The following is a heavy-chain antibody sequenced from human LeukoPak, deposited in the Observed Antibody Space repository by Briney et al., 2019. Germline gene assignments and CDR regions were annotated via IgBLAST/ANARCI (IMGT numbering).Heavy chain of an antibody. V-gene: IGHV4-39*07. D-gene: IGHD5-12*01. J-gene: IGHJ4*02. CDR2: IYYSGST. CDR1: GGSISSSSYY. Sequence: SETLSLTCTVSGGSISSSSYYWGWIRQPPGKGLEWIGSIYYSGSTYYNPSLKSRVTISVDTSKNQFSLKLSSVTAADTAVYYCARDPYSGYTMGDYWGQGTLVTVSS. CDR3: ARDPYSGYTMGDY.